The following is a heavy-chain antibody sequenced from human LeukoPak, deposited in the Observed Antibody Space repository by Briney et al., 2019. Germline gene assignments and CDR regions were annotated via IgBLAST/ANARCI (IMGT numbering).Heavy chain of an antibody. CDR2: IKQDGSEN. CDR3: ARGGLYFDY. D-gene: IGHD3-16*01. V-gene: IGHV3-7*03. Sequence: GGSLRLSCAASGCTFSYYWMTWVRQAPGKGLEWVANIKQDGSENYYVDSVKGRFTIFRDTAKNSLYLQMSSLRAEDTAVYYCARGGLYFDYWGQGTLVTVSS. CDR1: GCTFSYYW. J-gene: IGHJ4*02.